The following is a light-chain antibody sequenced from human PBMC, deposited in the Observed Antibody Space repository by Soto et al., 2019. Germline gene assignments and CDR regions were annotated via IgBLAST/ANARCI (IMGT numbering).Light chain of an antibody. V-gene: IGKV3-11*01. J-gene: IGKJ4*01. Sequence: EIVLTQSPATLSLSPGERATLSCRASQTVSSSLAWYQQKPGQAPRLLIYEASNRATGIPARFSGSGSGADFTLTISNLEPEDFALYYCQQHINWPLTFGGGTKVDIK. CDR1: QTVSSS. CDR3: QQHINWPLT. CDR2: EAS.